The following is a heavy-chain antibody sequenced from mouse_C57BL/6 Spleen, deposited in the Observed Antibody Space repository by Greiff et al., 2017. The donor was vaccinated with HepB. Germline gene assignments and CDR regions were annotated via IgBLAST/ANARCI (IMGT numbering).Heavy chain of an antibody. V-gene: IGHV1-72*01. J-gene: IGHJ4*01. CDR3: ARSPGRCPYYAMDY. Sequence: VQLQQPGAELVKPGASVKLSCKASGYTFTSYWMHWVKQRPGRGLEWIGRIDPNSGGTKYNEKFKSKATLTVDKPSSTAYMQLSRLPSEGSAVYYCARSPGRCPYYAMDYWGQGTSVTVSS. CDR1: GYTFTSYW. D-gene: IGHD1-1*01. CDR2: IDPNSGGT.